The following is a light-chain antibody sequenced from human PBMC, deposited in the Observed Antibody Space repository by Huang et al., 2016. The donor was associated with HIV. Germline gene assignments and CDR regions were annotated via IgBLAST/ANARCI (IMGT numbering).Light chain of an antibody. J-gene: IGKJ2*01. V-gene: IGKV1-NL1*01. Sequence: DIQMTQSPFSLSASIGDRVTVTCRASQPISNSLAWYQQKPGQAPKLLLYAASRLKSGVPSRFSGSASGTTYSLTISSLRPEDFATYHCQQYFTTPPWSFGQGTKLEIK. CDR3: QQYFTTPPWS. CDR1: QPISNS. CDR2: AAS.